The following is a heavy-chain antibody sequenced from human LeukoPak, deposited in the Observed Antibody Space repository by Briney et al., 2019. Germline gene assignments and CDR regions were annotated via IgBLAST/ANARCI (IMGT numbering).Heavy chain of an antibody. D-gene: IGHD4-17*01. V-gene: IGHV4-61*02. CDR3: ARDGDYGGFDY. CDR2: IYTGGST. J-gene: IGHJ4*02. CDR1: GGSISSGSYY. Sequence: SQTLSLTCTVSGGSISSGSYYWSWIRQPAGKGLEWIGRIYTGGSTNYNPSLKSRVTISVDTSKNQFSLKLSSVTAADTAVYYCARDGDYGGFDYWGQGTLVTVSS.